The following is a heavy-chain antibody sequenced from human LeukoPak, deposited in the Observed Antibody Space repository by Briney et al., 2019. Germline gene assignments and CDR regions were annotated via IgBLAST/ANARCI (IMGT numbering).Heavy chain of an antibody. V-gene: IGHV3-7*04. CDR3: ARVVPPTDYGSGSYFWDPYYFDY. CDR1: GFTFSSYW. Sequence: GGSLRLSCAASGFTFSSYWMSWVRQAPGKGLEWVANIKQDGSEKYYVDSVKGRFTISRDSAKNSLYLQMNSLRAEDTAVYYCARVVPPTDYGSGSYFWDPYYFDYWGQGTLVTVSS. J-gene: IGHJ4*02. D-gene: IGHD3-10*01. CDR2: IKQDGSEK.